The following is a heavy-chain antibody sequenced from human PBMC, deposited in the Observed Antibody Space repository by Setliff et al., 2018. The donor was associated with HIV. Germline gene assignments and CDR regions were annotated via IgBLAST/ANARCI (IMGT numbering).Heavy chain of an antibody. CDR1: GGSITPHY. Sequence: PSETLSLTCTVSGGSITPHYWSWIRQPPGKGLEWIGLIYYSGSTNYSPSLKSRVTISVDSSENQFSLKLTSVTAADAAIYYCARQFPPYHSGAHYSDLWSQGTLVTVSS. D-gene: IGHD6-19*01. CDR2: IYYSGST. CDR3: ARQFPPYHSGAHYSDL. J-gene: IGHJ5*02. V-gene: IGHV4-59*11.